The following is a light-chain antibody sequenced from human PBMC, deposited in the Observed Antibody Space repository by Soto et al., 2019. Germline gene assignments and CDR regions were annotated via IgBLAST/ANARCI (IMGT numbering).Light chain of an antibody. J-gene: IGKJ4*01. CDR2: KAS. Sequence: DIQMTQSPSTLSASVGDRVTITCRASQSISSGLAWYQQKPGKAPKLLIYKASSLESGVPSRFSGSGSGIEFTLSISRLQPDDFATYYFQQYNSDPTFGGGTKVEIK. V-gene: IGKV1-5*03. CDR1: QSISSG. CDR3: QQYNSDPT.